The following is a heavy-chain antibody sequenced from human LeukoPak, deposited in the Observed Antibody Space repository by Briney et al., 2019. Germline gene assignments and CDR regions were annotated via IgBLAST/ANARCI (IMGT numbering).Heavy chain of an antibody. CDR2: ISSSSSYI. D-gene: IGHD2-21*02. CDR3: ARGMMQPRGGLPPYFDY. Sequence: GGSLRPSCAASGFTFSSYSMNWVRQAPGKGLEWVSSISSSSSYIYYADSVKGRFTISRDNAKNSLYLQMNSLRAEDTAVYYCARGMMQPRGGLPPYFDYWGQGTLVTVSS. CDR1: GFTFSSYS. V-gene: IGHV3-21*01. J-gene: IGHJ4*02.